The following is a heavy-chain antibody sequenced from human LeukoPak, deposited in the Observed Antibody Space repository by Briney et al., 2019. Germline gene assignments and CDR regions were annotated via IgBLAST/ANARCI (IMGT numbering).Heavy chain of an antibody. V-gene: IGHV5-51*01. CDR1: GYSFTSYW. CDR2: IYPGDSDT. J-gene: IGHJ6*02. D-gene: IGHD6-13*01. Sequence: GESLKISCKGSGYSFTSYWIGWVRQMPGKGLEWMEIIYPGDSDTRYSPSFQGQVTISADKSISTAYLQWSSLKASDTAMYYCARLYSSSRDGMDVWGQGTTVTVSS. CDR3: ARLYSSSRDGMDV.